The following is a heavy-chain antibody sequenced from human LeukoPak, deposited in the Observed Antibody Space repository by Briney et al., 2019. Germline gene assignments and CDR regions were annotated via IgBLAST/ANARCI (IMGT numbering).Heavy chain of an antibody. CDR3: AKDSPDYYDSSGYAQNYFDY. Sequence: SVKGRFTISRDNAKNSLYLQMNSLRAEDTAVYYCAKDSPDYYDSSGYAQNYFDYWGQGTLVTVSS. J-gene: IGHJ4*02. V-gene: IGHV3-48*01. D-gene: IGHD3-22*01.